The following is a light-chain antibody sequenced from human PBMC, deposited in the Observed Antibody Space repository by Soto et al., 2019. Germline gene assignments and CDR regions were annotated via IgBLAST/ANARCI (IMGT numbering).Light chain of an antibody. CDR1: QTISSW. J-gene: IGKJ2*01. V-gene: IGKV1-5*03. CDR2: KAS. CDR3: QHYNSYPYT. Sequence: DIQMTQSPSTLSASVGDRVTITCRASQTISSWLAWYQQKAGTAPKLLIYKASSLESGVPSRFSGSGSGTEFTLTISSLQPDDFATYYCQHYNSYPYTLGQGTKREI.